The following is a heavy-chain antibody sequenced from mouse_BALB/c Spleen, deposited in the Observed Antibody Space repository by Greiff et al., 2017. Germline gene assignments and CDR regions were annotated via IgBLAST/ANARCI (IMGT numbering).Heavy chain of an antibody. V-gene: IGHV5-6-3*01. CDR2: INSNGGST. Sequence: DVKLVESGGGLVQPGGSLKLSCAASGFTFSSYGMSWVRQTPDKRLELVATINSNGGSTYYPDSVKGRFTISRDNAKNTLYLQMSSLKSEDTAMYYCARDYY. CDR1: GFTFSSYG. CDR3: ARDYY. J-gene: IGHJ4*01.